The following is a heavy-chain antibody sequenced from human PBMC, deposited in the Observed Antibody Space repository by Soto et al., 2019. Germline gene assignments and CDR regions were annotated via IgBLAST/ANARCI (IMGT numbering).Heavy chain of an antibody. CDR1: GFPVSINY. V-gene: IGHV3-53*01. CDR3: ARGTDDDKIRFDP. J-gene: IGHJ5*02. CDR2: IHPGGDT. Sequence: GGSLRLSCAASGFPVSINYMSLVRQAPGKGLEWVSSIHPGGDTFYADSVKGRFSFSRDNSKNTVYLQMNSLRVEDTAVYYCARGTDDDKIRFDPWGQGTVVTVSS. D-gene: IGHD3-9*01.